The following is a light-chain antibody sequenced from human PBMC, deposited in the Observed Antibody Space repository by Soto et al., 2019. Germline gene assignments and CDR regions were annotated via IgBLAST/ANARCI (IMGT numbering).Light chain of an antibody. CDR1: SNDVGGYNL. J-gene: IGLJ3*02. CDR2: EVN. V-gene: IGLV2-23*02. CDR3: CSHVGGSSPQWV. Sequence: QSALTQPPSVSGSPGQSITISCTGTSNDVGGYNLVSWFQQHPGKAPKLMISEVNKRPSGVSNRFSGSKSANTASLTISGLQAEDEADYYCCSHVGGSSPQWVFGGGTKVTVL.